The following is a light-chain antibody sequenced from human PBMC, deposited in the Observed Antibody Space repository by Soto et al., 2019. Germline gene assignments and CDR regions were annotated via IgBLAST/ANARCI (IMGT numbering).Light chain of an antibody. CDR3: QQLESYPLT. Sequence: AIQVTQSPSSLSASVGDTVTITCRASQGISSAFAWYQQKPGKVPRLLLYDVFNLQSGVPSRFRGRGSGTDFTLTISRLQPEDFATYYCQQLESYPLTFGQGTRLEVK. J-gene: IGKJ5*01. CDR1: QGISSA. V-gene: IGKV1-13*02. CDR2: DVF.